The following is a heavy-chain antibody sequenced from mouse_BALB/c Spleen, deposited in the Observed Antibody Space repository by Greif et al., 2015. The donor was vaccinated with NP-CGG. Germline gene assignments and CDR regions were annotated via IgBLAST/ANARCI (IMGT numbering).Heavy chain of an antibody. CDR1: GYTFTDYY. D-gene: IGHD2-14*01. CDR3: ARKGVRRAMDY. V-gene: IGHV1-77*01. Sequence: QVQLQQSGAELARPGASVKLSCKASGYTFTDYYINWVEQRTGQGLEWIGEIYPGSGNTYYNEKFKGKATLTADKSSSTAYMQLSSLTSEDSAVYFCARKGVRRAMDYWGQGTSVTVSS. CDR2: IYPGSGNT. J-gene: IGHJ4*01.